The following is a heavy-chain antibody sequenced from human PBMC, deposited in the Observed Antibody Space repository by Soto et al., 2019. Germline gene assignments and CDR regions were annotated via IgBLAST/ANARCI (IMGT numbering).Heavy chain of an antibody. CDR3: GRDSCSSYYYYRLDV. Sequence: ASVKVSCKASGYTFTSYYMHWVRQAPGQGLECMGIINPSGGSTSYAQKFQGRVTMTRDTSTSTVYMKLSSLRSEDTAVYYCGRDSCSSYYYYRLDVWGQGTTVTVSS. CDR1: GYTFTSYY. J-gene: IGHJ6*02. V-gene: IGHV1-46*01. D-gene: IGHD6-6*01. CDR2: INPSGGST.